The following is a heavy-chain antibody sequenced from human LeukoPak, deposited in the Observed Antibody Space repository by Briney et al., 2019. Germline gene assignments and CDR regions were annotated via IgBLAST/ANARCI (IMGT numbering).Heavy chain of an antibody. J-gene: IGHJ4*02. V-gene: IGHV3-30-3*01. CDR3: ARGGYYDSPILDY. D-gene: IGHD3-22*01. Sequence: PGGSLRLSCAASGFTFSSYAMHWVRQAPGKGLEWVAVISYDGSNKYYADSVKDRFTISRDNSKNTLYLQMNSLRAEDTAVYYCARGGYYDSPILDYWGQGTLVTVSS. CDR1: GFTFSSYA. CDR2: ISYDGSNK.